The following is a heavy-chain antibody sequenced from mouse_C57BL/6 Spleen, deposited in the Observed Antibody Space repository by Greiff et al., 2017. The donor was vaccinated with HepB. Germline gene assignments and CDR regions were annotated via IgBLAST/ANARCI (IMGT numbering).Heavy chain of an antibody. CDR3: ARNYYGSSYVDY. CDR2: ISSGSSTI. Sequence: DVHLVESGGGLVKPGGSLKLSCAASGFTFSDYGMHWVRQAPEKGLEWVAYISSGSSTIYYADTVKGRFTISRDNAKNTLFLQMTSLRSEDTAMYYCARNYYGSSYVDYWGQGTTLTVSS. V-gene: IGHV5-17*01. CDR1: GFTFSDYG. D-gene: IGHD1-1*01. J-gene: IGHJ2*01.